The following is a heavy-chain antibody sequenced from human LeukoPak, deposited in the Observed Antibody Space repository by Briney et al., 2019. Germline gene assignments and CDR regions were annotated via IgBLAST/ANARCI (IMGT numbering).Heavy chain of an antibody. J-gene: IGHJ4*02. V-gene: IGHV3-53*01. D-gene: IGHD1-26*01. CDR2: IYSSGST. Sequence: GGSLRLSCAASGSTVSSHYMSWVRQAPGKGLEWVSVIYSSGSTYYSDSVKGRFTISRDNSKNTLYLQMNSLRAEDTAVYYCARAIVGTTTRIVEVWDYWGQGTLVTVSS. CDR3: ARAIVGTTTRIVEVWDY. CDR1: GSTVSSHY.